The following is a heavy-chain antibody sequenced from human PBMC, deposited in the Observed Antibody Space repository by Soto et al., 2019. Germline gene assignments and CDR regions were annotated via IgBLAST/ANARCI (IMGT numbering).Heavy chain of an antibody. CDR2: ISGSGGST. D-gene: IGHD2-21*01. V-gene: IGHV3-23*01. CDR3: AKDQNILWWYNWFDP. Sequence: ESGGGLVQPGGSLRLSCAASGFTFSSYAMSWVRQAPGKGLEWVSAISGSGGSTYYADSVKGRFTISRDNSKNTLYLQMNSLRAEDTTVYYCAKDQNILWWYNWFDPWGQGTLVTVSS. J-gene: IGHJ5*02. CDR1: GFTFSSYA.